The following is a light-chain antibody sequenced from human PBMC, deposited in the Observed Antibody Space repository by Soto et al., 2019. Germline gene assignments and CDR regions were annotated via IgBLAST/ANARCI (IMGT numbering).Light chain of an antibody. CDR2: DAS. Sequence: DIQMTQSPSTLSASIGDRVTITCRPSQRIKKGWAWHQQKPGKAPKLLIYDASSLQSGVPPRFSGSGSGTEFTLTIRSLQPDDIATYYCQQYSSYSAWTFGEGTKVEIK. CDR1: QRIKKG. V-gene: IGKV1-5*01. J-gene: IGKJ1*01. CDR3: QQYSSYSAWT.